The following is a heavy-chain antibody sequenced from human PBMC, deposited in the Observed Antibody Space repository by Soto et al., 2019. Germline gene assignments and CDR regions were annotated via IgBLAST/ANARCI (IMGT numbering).Heavy chain of an antibody. D-gene: IGHD6-13*01. CDR2: ISWNSGSI. CDR1: GFTFDDYA. J-gene: IGHJ4*02. CDR3: AKGAAAGYFDY. V-gene: IGHV3-9*01. Sequence: EVQLVESGGGLVQPGRSLRLSCAASGFTFDDYAMHWVRQAPGTGLEWVSGISWNSGSIGYADSVKGRFTITRDNAKNSLYLQMNSLRAEDTALYYCAKGAAAGYFDYWGQGTLVTVSS.